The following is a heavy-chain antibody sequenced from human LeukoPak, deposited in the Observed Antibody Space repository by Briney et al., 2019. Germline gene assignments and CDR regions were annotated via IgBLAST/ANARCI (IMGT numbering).Heavy chain of an antibody. D-gene: IGHD3-3*01. CDR1: GFTLSSYA. CDR3: AGPYDFWSGYPLDY. J-gene: IGHJ4*02. CDR2: ISGSGGST. Sequence: GGSLRLSCAASGFTLSSYAMSWVRQAPGKGLEWVSAISGSGGSTYYADSVKGRFTISRDNSKNTLYLQMNSLRAEDTAVYYCAGPYDFWSGYPLDYWGQGTLVTVSS. V-gene: IGHV3-23*01.